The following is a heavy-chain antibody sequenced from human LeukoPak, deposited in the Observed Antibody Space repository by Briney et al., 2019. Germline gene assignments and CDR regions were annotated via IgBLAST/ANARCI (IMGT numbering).Heavy chain of an antibody. V-gene: IGHV3-33*01. CDR2: VGYDGNRK. D-gene: IGHD1-1*01. Sequence: GGSLRLSCAASGFTFSNHAMHWVRQAPGKGLEWVTLVGYDGNRKFYADSVKGRFTVSRDNAKNSLYLQMNSLRVEDTAVYYCARDPRTVRIWGQGTLVTVSS. J-gene: IGHJ1*01. CDR3: ARDPRTVRI. CDR1: GFTFSNHA.